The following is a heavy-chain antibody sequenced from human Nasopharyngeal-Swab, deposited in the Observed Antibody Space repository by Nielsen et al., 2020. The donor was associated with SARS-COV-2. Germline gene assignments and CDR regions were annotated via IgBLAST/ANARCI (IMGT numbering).Heavy chain of an antibody. D-gene: IGHD3-22*01. Sequence: SGPTLVPPTQTLPLPCTFSGFSLSTSGVGVGWIRQPPGKALEWLALIYWDDDKRYSPSLKSRLTITKDTSKNQVVLTMTNMDPVDTATYYCAHSAAYYYDSSGYYPEGFDYWGQGTLVTVSS. V-gene: IGHV2-5*02. CDR2: IYWDDDK. CDR3: AHSAAYYYDSSGYYPEGFDY. J-gene: IGHJ4*02. CDR1: GFSLSTSGVG.